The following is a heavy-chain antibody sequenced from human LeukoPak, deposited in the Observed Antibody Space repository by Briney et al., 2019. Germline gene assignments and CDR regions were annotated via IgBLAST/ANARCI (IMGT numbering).Heavy chain of an antibody. CDR2: INPSGGST. Sequence: GASVNVSCKASGYTFTSYYMHWVRQAPGQGLEWMGIINPSGGSTSYAQKFQGRVTMTRDTSTSTVYMELSSLRSEDTAVYYCARDTSPIAARPNWFDPWGQGTLVTVSS. D-gene: IGHD6-6*01. CDR3: ARDTSPIAARPNWFDP. V-gene: IGHV1-46*01. J-gene: IGHJ5*02. CDR1: GYTFTSYY.